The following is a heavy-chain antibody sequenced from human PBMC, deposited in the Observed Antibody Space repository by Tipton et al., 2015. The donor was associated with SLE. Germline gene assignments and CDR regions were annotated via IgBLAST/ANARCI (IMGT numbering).Heavy chain of an antibody. CDR1: GGSISSSSYY. Sequence: TLSLTCTVSGGSISSSSYYWGWIRQPPGKGLEWIGSIYYSGSTYYNPSLRSRVTISVDTSKNQFSLKLSSVTAADTAVYYCARDLTWGQGTLVTVSS. J-gene: IGHJ5*02. CDR2: IYYSGST. CDR3: ARDLT. V-gene: IGHV4-39*07.